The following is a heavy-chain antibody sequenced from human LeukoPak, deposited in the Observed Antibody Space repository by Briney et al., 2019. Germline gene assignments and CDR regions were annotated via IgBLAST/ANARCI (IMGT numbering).Heavy chain of an antibody. CDR3: AKVVQYTASTGTGLDY. D-gene: IGHD6-13*01. CDR2: IWYDGSYK. J-gene: IGHJ4*02. CDR1: GFIFRNYG. V-gene: IGHV3-33*06. Sequence: GGSLILSCAASGFIFRNYGMHWVRQAPGKGLDWVAVIWYDGSYKYYADSVKGRFTISRDNSKNALYLQMNSLSAEDTAIYYCAKVVQYTASTGTGLDYWGQGTLVTVSS.